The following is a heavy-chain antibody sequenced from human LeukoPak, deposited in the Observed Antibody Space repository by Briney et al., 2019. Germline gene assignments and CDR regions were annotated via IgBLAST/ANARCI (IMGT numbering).Heavy chain of an antibody. CDR3: AKGPKYDILTGWRKTYNAFDI. CDR1: GFSFNTYS. J-gene: IGHJ3*02. Sequence: GGPLRLSCKASGFSFNTYSMNWVRQAPGKGLEWVSSISRSSNYIYYADSMKGRFTISRDNAKNSVHLQMNSLRVEDTAVYYCAKGPKYDILTGWRKTYNAFDIWGQGTMVTVSS. D-gene: IGHD3-9*01. CDR2: ISRSSNYI. V-gene: IGHV3-21*06.